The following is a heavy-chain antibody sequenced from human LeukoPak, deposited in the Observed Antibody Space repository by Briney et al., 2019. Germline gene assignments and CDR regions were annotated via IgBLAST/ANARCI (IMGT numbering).Heavy chain of an antibody. D-gene: IGHD1-1*01. V-gene: IGHV1-2*02. J-gene: IGHJ4*02. CDR3: ARVIAGTPSFAY. CDR1: GYTFTGYY. CDR2: INPDSGVT. Sequence: GASVKVSCKASGYTFTGYYMHWVRQASGQGLEWVAWINPDSGVTNYAQNFQGRVTVTRDTSISTAYMELTRLRSDDTAVYYCARVIAGTPSFAYWGQGTLVTVSS.